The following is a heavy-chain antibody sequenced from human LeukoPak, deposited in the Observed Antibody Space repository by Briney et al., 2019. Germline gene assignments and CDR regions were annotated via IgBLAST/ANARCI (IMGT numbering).Heavy chain of an antibody. V-gene: IGHV4-39*01. CDR1: GGSISTYF. CDR2: SYYTGST. D-gene: IGHD4-17*01. Sequence: SETLSLTCTVSGGSISTYFWGWIRQPPGKGLEWIGSSYYTGSTYYNSSLRSRVTMSVDTSKNQFSLNVISVTAADTAVYYCARLDYGDYGWFDPWGQGTLVTVSS. CDR3: ARLDYGDYGWFDP. J-gene: IGHJ5*02.